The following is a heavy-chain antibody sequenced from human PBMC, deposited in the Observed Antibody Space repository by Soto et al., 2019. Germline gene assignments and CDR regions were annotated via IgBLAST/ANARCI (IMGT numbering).Heavy chain of an antibody. CDR2: IYYSGST. CDR3: ARRLYYDSSGFEGGGMDV. J-gene: IGHJ6*02. V-gene: IGHV4-39*01. Sequence: SETLSLTFTVSGGSISRSSYYWGWIRQPPGKGLGWIGSIYYSGSTYYNPSLKSRVTISVDTSKNQFSRKLSSVTAADTAVYHCARRLYYDSSGFEGGGMDVWGQGTTVT. CDR1: GGSISRSSYY. D-gene: IGHD3-22*01.